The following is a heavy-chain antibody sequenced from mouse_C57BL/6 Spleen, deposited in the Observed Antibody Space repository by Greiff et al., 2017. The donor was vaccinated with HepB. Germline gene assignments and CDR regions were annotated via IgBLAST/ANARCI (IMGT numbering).Heavy chain of an antibody. Sequence: VQLQQPGAELVRPGSSVKLSCKASGYTFTSYWMHWVKQRPIQGLEWIGNIDPSDSETHYNQKFKDKATLTVDKSSSTAYMQLSSLTSEDSAVYYCARLNDYDPQFAYWGQGTLVTVSA. D-gene: IGHD2-4*01. J-gene: IGHJ3*01. CDR3: ARLNDYDPQFAY. CDR1: GYTFTSYW. V-gene: IGHV1-52*01. CDR2: IDPSDSET.